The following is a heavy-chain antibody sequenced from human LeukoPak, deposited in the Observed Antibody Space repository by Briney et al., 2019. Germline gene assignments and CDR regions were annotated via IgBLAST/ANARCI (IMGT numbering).Heavy chain of an antibody. CDR2: INHSGST. CDR1: GGSFSGYY. V-gene: IGHV4-34*01. Sequence: SETLSLTCAVYGGSFSGYYWSWIRQPAGKGREWIGEINHSGSTNYNPSLKSRVTISVDTSKNQFSLKLSSVTAADTAVYYCARAKYSSGWYGGRAYGYWGQGTLVTVSS. CDR3: ARAKYSSGWYGGRAYGY. J-gene: IGHJ4*02. D-gene: IGHD6-19*01.